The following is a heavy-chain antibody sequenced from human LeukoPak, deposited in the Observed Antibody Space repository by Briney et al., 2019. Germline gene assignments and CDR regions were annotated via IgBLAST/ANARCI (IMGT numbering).Heavy chain of an antibody. CDR3: ARVKAAGAYDAFDI. CDR1: GGSISSYY. V-gene: IGHV4-4*07. D-gene: IGHD6-13*01. Sequence: SETLSLTCTVSGGSISSYYWSWIRQPAGKGLEWIGRIYTSGSTNYNPSLKSRVTISVDTSKNQFSLKLSSVTAADTAVYYCARVKAAGAYDAFDIWGQGTMVTVSS. CDR2: IYTSGST. J-gene: IGHJ3*02.